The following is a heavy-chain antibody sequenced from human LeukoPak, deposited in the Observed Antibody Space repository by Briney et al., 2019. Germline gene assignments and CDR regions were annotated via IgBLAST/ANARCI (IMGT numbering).Heavy chain of an antibody. CDR2: ISSSGGST. Sequence: GGSLRLSCAASGFTFSSYAMSWVRQAPGKGLEWVSAISSSGGSTYYADSVKGRFTISRDNSKNTVYLQMNSLRAEDTALYYFAKLGVQNFYDTYDAFDIWGQGTMVTVSS. CDR1: GFTFSSYA. D-gene: IGHD3-22*01. J-gene: IGHJ3*02. CDR3: AKLGVQNFYDTYDAFDI. V-gene: IGHV3-23*01.